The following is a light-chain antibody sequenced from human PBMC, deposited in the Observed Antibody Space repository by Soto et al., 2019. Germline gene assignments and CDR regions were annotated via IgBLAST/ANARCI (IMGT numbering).Light chain of an antibody. Sequence: IVMTQSPATLSVSPGERATLSCRAIQSVSSNVAWYQQKPGQAPRLLIYGASTRATGIPARFSGSGSGTEFTLTISSLQSEDFAVYYCQQYNNWPPMTFGQGTKVDIK. CDR3: QQYNNWPPMT. CDR1: QSVSSN. V-gene: IGKV3-15*01. CDR2: GAS. J-gene: IGKJ1*01.